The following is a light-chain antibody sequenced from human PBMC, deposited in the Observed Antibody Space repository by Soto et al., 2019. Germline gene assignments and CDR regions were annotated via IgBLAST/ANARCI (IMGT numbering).Light chain of an antibody. V-gene: IGLV2-11*01. CDR1: SSDVGGYNY. Sequence: QSALTQPRSVSGSPGQSVTISCTGTSSDVGGYNYVSWYQQHPGKAPKLMIYDVSKRPSGVPDRFSGSKSGNTASLTISGLQAEDEADYYYCSYAGSYTLGVFGGGTKLTVL. J-gene: IGLJ2*01. CDR2: DVS. CDR3: CSYAGSYTLGV.